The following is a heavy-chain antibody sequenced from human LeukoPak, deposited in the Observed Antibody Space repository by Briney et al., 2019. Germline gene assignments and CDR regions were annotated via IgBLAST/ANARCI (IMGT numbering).Heavy chain of an antibody. CDR3: ACPSYGSGSYAFDI. CDR1: GGSISSSNW. J-gene: IGHJ3*02. CDR2: IYHSGST. V-gene: IGHV4-4*02. Sequence: SGTLSLTCAVSGGSISSSNWWSWVRQPPGKGLEWIGEIYHSGSTNYNPSLKSRVTISVDKSKNQFSLKLGSVTAADTAVYYCACPSYGSGSYAFDIWGQGTMVTVSS. D-gene: IGHD3-10*01.